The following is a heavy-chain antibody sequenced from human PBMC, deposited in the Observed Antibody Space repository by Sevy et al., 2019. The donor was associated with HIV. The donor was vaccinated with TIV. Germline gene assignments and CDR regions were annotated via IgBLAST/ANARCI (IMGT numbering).Heavy chain of an antibody. CDR1: GFTFSSYA. CDR2: ISGSGGST. Sequence: GGSLRLSCAASGFTFSSYAMSWVRQAPGKGLEWVSAISGSGGSTYYAGSVKGRFTISRDNSKNTLYLQMNSLRAEDTAVYYCAKEGLPRGFGELLSFLDYWGQGTLVTVSS. J-gene: IGHJ4*02. D-gene: IGHD3-10*01. V-gene: IGHV3-23*01. CDR3: AKEGLPRGFGELLSFLDY.